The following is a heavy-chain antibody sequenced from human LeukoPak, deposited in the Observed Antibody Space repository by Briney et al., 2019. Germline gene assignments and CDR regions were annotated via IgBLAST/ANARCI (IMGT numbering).Heavy chain of an antibody. Sequence: GSLRLSCGASGITFRSYGMHWVRQTPGKGLEWIGEINHSGSTNYNPSLKSRVTISVDTSKNQFSLKLSSVTAADTAVYYCAMAPFNYYDSSGYYFRWGQGTLVTVSS. CDR1: GITFRSYG. CDR2: INHSGST. CDR3: AMAPFNYYDSSGYYFR. D-gene: IGHD3-22*01. J-gene: IGHJ4*02. V-gene: IGHV4-34*08.